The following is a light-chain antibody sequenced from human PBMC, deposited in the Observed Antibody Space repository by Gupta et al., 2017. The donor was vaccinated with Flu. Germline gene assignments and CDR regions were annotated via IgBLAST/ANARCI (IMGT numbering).Light chain of an antibody. V-gene: IGKV3-20*01. CDR2: GAS. J-gene: IGKJ1*01. Sequence: EIVLTQSPGTLSLSPGERATLSCRASQSVSSSYLAWYQQKPGQAPRLLIYGASSRATGIPDRFSGSESGTDFTPTISRLEPEDFAVYYCQQYGSSPLTFGQGTKVEIK. CDR1: QSVSSSY. CDR3: QQYGSSPLT.